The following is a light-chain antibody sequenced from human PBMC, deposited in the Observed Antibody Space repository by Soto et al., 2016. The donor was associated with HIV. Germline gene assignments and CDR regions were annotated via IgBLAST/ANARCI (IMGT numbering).Light chain of an antibody. CDR3: QQYKNYPLT. J-gene: IGKJ4*01. CDR1: QSISSW. V-gene: IGKV1-5*03. Sequence: DIQMTQSPSTLSASVGDRVTITCRASQSISSWLAWYQQKPGKAPKVLIYKASSLESGVPSRFSGSGSGTEFTLTISSLQAEDLATYFCQQYKNYPLTFGGGTKVEIK. CDR2: KAS.